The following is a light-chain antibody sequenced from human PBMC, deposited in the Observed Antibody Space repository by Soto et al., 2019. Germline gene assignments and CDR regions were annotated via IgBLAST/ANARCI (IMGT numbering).Light chain of an antibody. Sequence: IQMTQSPSSLSATVGDRVTISFQASQGISRSLAWYQQKPGKAPKLLIYAASSLQSGVPSRFSGSGFGTDFTLTISSLQPEDSAIYYCQQADTFPITFGQGTRLEI. CDR2: AAS. CDR3: QQADTFPIT. V-gene: IGKV1-12*01. CDR1: QGISRS. J-gene: IGKJ5*01.